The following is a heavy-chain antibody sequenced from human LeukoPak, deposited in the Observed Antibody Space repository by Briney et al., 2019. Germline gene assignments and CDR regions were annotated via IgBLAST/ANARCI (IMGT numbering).Heavy chain of an antibody. CDR3: AKGSYYDSSGSFYFDY. V-gene: IGHV3-7*03. D-gene: IGHD3-22*01. CDR2: IKEEVSEK. CDR1: GFTFSNYW. Sequence: GGSLRLSCAASGFTFSNYWMSWVRQVPGRGVEWVANIKEEVSEKYYADSVKGRFTISRDNAKNSLYVQVNSLGTEDTAAYYCAKGSYYDSSGSFYFDYWGQGTLVTVSS. J-gene: IGHJ4*02.